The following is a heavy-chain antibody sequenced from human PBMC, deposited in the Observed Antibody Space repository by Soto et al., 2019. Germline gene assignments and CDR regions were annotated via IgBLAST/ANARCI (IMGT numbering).Heavy chain of an antibody. D-gene: IGHD2-8*01. CDR3: AKAVVLGAVSTLFAY. Sequence: GGSLRLSCAASGFTFSNYAMNWVRQAPGKGLEWVSSISGTGGSTYYADSVKGRFTISRDNSKNTLYLQMNSLRAEDTAVYYCAKAVVLGAVSTLFAYWGQGTLVTVSS. CDR2: ISGTGGST. V-gene: IGHV3-23*01. J-gene: IGHJ4*02. CDR1: GFTFSNYA.